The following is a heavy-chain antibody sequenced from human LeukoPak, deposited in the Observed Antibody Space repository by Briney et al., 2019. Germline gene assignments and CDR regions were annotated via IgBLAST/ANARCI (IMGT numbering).Heavy chain of an antibody. J-gene: IGHJ3*02. CDR1: GGSFSGYY. Sequence: SETLCLTCAVYGGSFSGYYWSWIRQPPGKGLEWIGEINHSGSTNYNPSLKSRVTISVDTSKNQFSLKLSSVTAADTAVYYCATPYGAIPGAFDIWGQGTMVTVSS. V-gene: IGHV4-34*01. CDR2: INHSGST. D-gene: IGHD4-17*01. CDR3: ATPYGAIPGAFDI.